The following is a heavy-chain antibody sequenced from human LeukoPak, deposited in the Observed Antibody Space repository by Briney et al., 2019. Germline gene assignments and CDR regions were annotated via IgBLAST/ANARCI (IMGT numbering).Heavy chain of an antibody. Sequence: RRASVKVSCKASGYTFTSYDINWVRQATGQGLEWMGWMNPNSGNTGYALKFQGRVTMTRNTSISTAYMELSSLRSEDTAVYYCARGVGDYVWGSYRYSLTFDPWGQGTLVTVSS. CDR3: ARGVGDYVWGSYRYSLTFDP. D-gene: IGHD3-16*02. V-gene: IGHV1-8*01. J-gene: IGHJ5*02. CDR2: MNPNSGNT. CDR1: GYTFTSYD.